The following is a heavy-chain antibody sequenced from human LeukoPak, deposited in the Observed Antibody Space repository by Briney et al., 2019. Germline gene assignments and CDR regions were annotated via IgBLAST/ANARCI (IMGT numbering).Heavy chain of an antibody. CDR1: GFTFSDYY. V-gene: IGHV3-11*04. Sequence: GGSLGLSCAASGFTFSDYYMSWIRQAPGKGLEWVSYISSSGSTIYYADSVKGRFTISRDNAKNSLYLQMNSLRAEDTAVYYCARDSGWYPRVGWFDPWGQGTLVTVSS. CDR2: ISSSGSTI. CDR3: ARDSGWYPRVGWFDP. D-gene: IGHD6-19*01. J-gene: IGHJ5*02.